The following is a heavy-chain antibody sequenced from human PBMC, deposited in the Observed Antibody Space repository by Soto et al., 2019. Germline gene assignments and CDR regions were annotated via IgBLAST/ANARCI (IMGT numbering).Heavy chain of an antibody. V-gene: IGHV2-5*02. CDR2: IYWDDDK. CDR3: AHIDPEIVTVGGHGGFDY. Sequence: QITLKESGPTLVRPPQTLTLTCTFSGFSLTSGVGVGWISQPPGKALEWLALIYWDDDKRYSPALKNRLTITKVTSKNQVVLTMTTVGPVDTATYFCAHIDPEIVTVGGHGGFDYWGQGTLVTVSS. D-gene: IGHD5-12*01. J-gene: IGHJ4*02. CDR1: GFSLTSGVG.